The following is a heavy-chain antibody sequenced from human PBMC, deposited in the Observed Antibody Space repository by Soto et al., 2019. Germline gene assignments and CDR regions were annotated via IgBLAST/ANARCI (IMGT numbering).Heavy chain of an antibody. V-gene: IGHV3-66*01. J-gene: IGHJ4*02. CDR3: SSHYCNNGVCVFDS. Sequence: GGSLRLSCEVSGFSISYKYMSWVRQAPGKGLEWVSMIYSGGDTYTADSVKGRFTISKDNSKNTVFLQMNSLRVEDTAMYYCSSHYCNNGVCVFDSWGQGTPVTVSS. D-gene: IGHD2-8*01. CDR2: IYSGGDT. CDR1: GFSISYKY.